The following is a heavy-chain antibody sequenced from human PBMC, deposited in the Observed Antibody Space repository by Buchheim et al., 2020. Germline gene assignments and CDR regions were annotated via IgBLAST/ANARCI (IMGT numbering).Heavy chain of an antibody. CDR1: GFTFTDYY. Sequence: QVQLVESGGGLVKPGGSLRLSCTASGFTFTDYYMSWIRQAPGKGLEWVSYISSSSTSTNYADSVKGRFTISRHNAKDSLYLQMNSLRAEDTAVYYCARFNSGYYSDYWGQGTL. CDR3: ARFNSGYYSDY. D-gene: IGHD3-22*01. J-gene: IGHJ4*02. V-gene: IGHV3-11*05. CDR2: ISSSSTST.